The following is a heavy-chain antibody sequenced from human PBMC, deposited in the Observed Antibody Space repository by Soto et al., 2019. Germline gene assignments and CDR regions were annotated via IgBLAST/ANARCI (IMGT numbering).Heavy chain of an antibody. CDR1: GYSFTSYW. CDR2: IYPGDSDT. J-gene: IGHJ6*03. CDR3: ARPNTYCSGCSCSQAPYYYYYYMDV. V-gene: IGHV5-51*01. Sequence: GESLKISCKGSGYSFTSYWIGWVRQMPGKGLEWMGIIYPGDSDTRYSPSFQGQVTISADKSISTAYLQWSSLKASDTAMYYCARPNTYCSGCSCSQAPYYYYYYMDVQGKHTTVTVSS. D-gene: IGHD2-15*01.